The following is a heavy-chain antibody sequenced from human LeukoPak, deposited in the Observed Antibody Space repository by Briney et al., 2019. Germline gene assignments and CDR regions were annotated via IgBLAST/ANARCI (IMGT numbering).Heavy chain of an antibody. Sequence: GGSLRLSCAASGFTFSSYGMHWVRQVPGKGLEWVAAIWFDGIRKYYADSVKGRLTISRDNSKNTLYLQMNSLRAEDTAVYYCARDLEDSSPFGAFDMWGQGTMVTVSS. V-gene: IGHV3-33*08. J-gene: IGHJ3*02. D-gene: IGHD3-22*01. CDR3: ARDLEDSSPFGAFDM. CDR1: GFTFSSYG. CDR2: IWFDGIRK.